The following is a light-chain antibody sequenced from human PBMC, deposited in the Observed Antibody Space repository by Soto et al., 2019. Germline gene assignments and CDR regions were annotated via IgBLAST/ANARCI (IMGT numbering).Light chain of an antibody. V-gene: IGKV3-11*01. J-gene: IGKJ3*01. CDR1: QSVRSY. CDR2: DAS. Sequence: EIVLTQSPATLSLSPGERATLSCRASQSVRSYLAWYQQKPGQAPRLLIYDASNRATGIPARFSGSGSGTDFTLTISSLVPEDFAVYYCQQRGDWPRVTFGPGTKVDLK. CDR3: QQRGDWPRVT.